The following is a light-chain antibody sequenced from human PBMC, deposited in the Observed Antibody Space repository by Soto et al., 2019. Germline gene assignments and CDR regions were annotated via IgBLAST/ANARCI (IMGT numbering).Light chain of an antibody. Sequence: EIVMTQSPATLSVSPGERATLSCRASQSVSSSLAWYQQKPGQAPRLLIYDASTRATGIPARFSGSGSATEFTLTISSLQSEDFAVYYCQQYNNLVTFGQGTKLEIK. CDR1: QSVSSS. J-gene: IGKJ2*01. CDR2: DAS. V-gene: IGKV3-15*01. CDR3: QQYNNLVT.